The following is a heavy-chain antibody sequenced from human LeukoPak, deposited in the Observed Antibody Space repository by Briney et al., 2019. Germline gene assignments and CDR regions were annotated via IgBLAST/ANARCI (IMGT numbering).Heavy chain of an antibody. CDR2: IAGDGNT. V-gene: IGHV1-3*03. J-gene: IGHJ3*02. CDR3: VRDNREGAFDI. D-gene: IGHD2/OR15-2a*01. CDR1: GYSFSTYA. Sequence: GASAKVSCKASGYSFSTYAVHWVRQAPGQRLEWMGWIAGDGNTKYSQDLQGRFTITRDTSASTAYMELSSLRSDDMAVYYCVRDNREGAFDIWGQGTMVTVSP.